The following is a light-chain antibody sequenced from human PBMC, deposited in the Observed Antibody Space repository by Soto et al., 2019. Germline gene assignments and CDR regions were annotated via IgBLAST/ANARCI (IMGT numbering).Light chain of an antibody. CDR2: ATS. Sequence: DIQLTQSPSFLSASVGDTVTITCRASQAISSYFAWYQQKPGKAPQLLIYATSTLRSGVPSRFSGKRSGTEFTLTISSLQPEDFATYHCQQRNSDPYTFGQGTKVDSK. V-gene: IGKV1-9*01. CDR3: QQRNSDPYT. J-gene: IGKJ2*01. CDR1: QAISSY.